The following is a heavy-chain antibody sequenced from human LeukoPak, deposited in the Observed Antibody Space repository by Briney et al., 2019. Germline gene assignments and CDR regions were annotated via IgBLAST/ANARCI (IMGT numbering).Heavy chain of an antibody. D-gene: IGHD3-10*01. Sequence: SETLSLTCTVSGGSISSYYWSWIRQPPGKGLEWIGYIYYSGSTNYNPSLKSRVTISVDTSKNQFSLKLSSVTAADTAVYYCARVEYYYGPGSYYNYWFDPWGQGTLVTVSS. CDR3: ARVEYYYGPGSYYNYWFDP. CDR2: IYYSGST. CDR1: GGSISSYY. J-gene: IGHJ5*02. V-gene: IGHV4-59*01.